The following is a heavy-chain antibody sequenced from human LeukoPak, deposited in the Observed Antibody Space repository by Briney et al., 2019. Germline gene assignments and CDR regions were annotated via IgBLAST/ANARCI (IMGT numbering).Heavy chain of an antibody. D-gene: IGHD3-16*01. V-gene: IGHV4-34*01. CDR2: INHSGST. CDR3: ASPLSRYWYFDL. CDR1: GGSFSGYY. Sequence: SETLSPTCAVYGGSFSGYYWSWIRQPPGKGLEWIGEINHSGSTNYNPSLKSRVTISVDTSKNQFSLKLSSVTAADTAVYYCASPLSRYWYFDLWGRGTLVTVSS. J-gene: IGHJ2*01.